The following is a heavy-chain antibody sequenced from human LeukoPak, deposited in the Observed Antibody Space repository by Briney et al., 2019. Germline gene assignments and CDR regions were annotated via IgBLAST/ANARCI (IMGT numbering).Heavy chain of an antibody. CDR1: GGSISSGDYY. CDR2: IYYSGST. CDR3: ASSGDYGGIAFDI. D-gene: IGHD4-17*01. V-gene: IGHV4-30-4*01. J-gene: IGHJ3*02. Sequence: KPSETLSLTCTVSGGSISSGDYYWSWIRQPPGKGLEWIGYIYYSGSTYYNPSLKSRVTISVDTSKNQFSLKLSSVTAADTAVYYCASSGDYGGIAFDIWGQGTMVTVSS.